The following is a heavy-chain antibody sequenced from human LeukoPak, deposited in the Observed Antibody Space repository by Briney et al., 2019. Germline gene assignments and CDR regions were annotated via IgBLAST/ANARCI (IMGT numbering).Heavy chain of an antibody. CDR2: IYSGGST. J-gene: IGHJ4*02. CDR1: GFTVSSNY. V-gene: IGHV3-66*01. Sequence: GGSLSLSCAASGFTVSSNYMSWVRQAPGEGLEWVSVIYSGGSTYYADSVKGRFTISRDNSKTTLYLQMNSLRAEDTAVYYCARVDYGDDGFDYWGQGTLVTVSS. CDR3: ARVDYGDDGFDY. D-gene: IGHD4-17*01.